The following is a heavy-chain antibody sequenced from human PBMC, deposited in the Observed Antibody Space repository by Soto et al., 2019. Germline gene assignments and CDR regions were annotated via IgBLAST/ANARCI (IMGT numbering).Heavy chain of an antibody. CDR2: ISAYNGNT. V-gene: IGHV1-18*01. CDR1: GYTFTSYG. D-gene: IGHD1-26*01. J-gene: IGHJ5*02. Sequence: QVQLEQSGAEVKKPGASVKVSCKASGYTFTSYGISWVRQAPGQGLEWMGRISAYNGNTNYAQKLQGRVTMTTDTSTSTAYIELSSLRSDDTAVYYCARVVGALGHWFDPWGQGTLVTVSS. CDR3: ARVVGALGHWFDP.